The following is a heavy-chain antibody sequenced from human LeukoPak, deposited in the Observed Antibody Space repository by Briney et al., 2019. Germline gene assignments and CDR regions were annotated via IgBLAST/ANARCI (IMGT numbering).Heavy chain of an antibody. J-gene: IGHJ3*01. CDR2: ISYDDGSNK. CDR1: GFIFSSYA. CDR3: ARRRIVGTTKDAFDV. Sequence: PGGSLRLSCAASGFIFSSYAMHWVRQAPGMGLEWVAVISYDDGSNKYYADSVRGRFTISRDNSKNTLYLQMSSLRAEDAAVYYCARRRIVGTTKDAFDVWGQGTTVTVSS. D-gene: IGHD1-26*01. V-gene: IGHV3-30-3*01.